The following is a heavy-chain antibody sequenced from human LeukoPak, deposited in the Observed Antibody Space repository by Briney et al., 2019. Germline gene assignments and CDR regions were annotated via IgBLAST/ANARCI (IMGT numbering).Heavy chain of an antibody. CDR3: ARDGSTGWHYFEY. J-gene: IGHJ4*02. CDR2: IYSDGGT. V-gene: IGHV3-23*03. D-gene: IGHD6-19*01. CDR1: GVXVSSSY. Sequence: GGSLRLSCAASGVXVSSSYMSWVRQAPGPGLEWVSVIYSDGGTSFAGNTYYADSVEGRFTVSRDNSKNTSYLQMNSLRTEDTAVYYCARDGSTGWHYFEYWGQGTLVTVSS.